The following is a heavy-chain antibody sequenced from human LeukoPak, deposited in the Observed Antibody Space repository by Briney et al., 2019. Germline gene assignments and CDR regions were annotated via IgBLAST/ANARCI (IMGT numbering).Heavy chain of an antibody. Sequence: SESLSLTCTVSCGSLTMYYCSWVRQPPGKGLEWIGYIYYRSNNYNPSLKSRVTISIDTPKNQLSLKLSSVTAADAAVYYCARRGRDSSSSLIFDYWGQGTLVTVSS. CDR3: ARRGRDSSSSLIFDY. CDR1: CGSLTMYY. J-gene: IGHJ4*02. V-gene: IGHV4-59*08. CDR2: IYYRSN. D-gene: IGHD6-6*01.